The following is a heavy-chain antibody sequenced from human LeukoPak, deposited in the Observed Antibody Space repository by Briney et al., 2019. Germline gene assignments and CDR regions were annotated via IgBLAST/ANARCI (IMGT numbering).Heavy chain of an antibody. Sequence: GGSLRLSCVASGFTFSNYWMHWVRQAPGQGPVWVARINSDDLNIAYADSVKGRFTFSRDNTKNTLCLEMNSLRPEDAAMYYCAREGVLRFAEHLPYYFDSWGQGTLATVS. CDR1: GFTFSNYW. D-gene: IGHD3-3*01. J-gene: IGHJ4*02. CDR3: AREGVLRFAEHLPYYFDS. CDR2: INSDDLNI. V-gene: IGHV3-74*01.